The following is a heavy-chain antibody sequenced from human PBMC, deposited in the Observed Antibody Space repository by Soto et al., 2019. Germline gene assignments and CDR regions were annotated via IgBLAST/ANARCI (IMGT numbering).Heavy chain of an antibody. Sequence: QVQLVQSGAEVKKPGASVKVSCKASGYTFTSYYMHWVRQAPGQGLEWMGMINPSGGSTSYAQKFQGRVTMTRDTTTSTVYMELSSLRSEDTAVYYCAIPKDFWSGPPDAFDIWGHGTMVTVSS. D-gene: IGHD3-3*01. V-gene: IGHV1-46*01. CDR2: INPSGGST. CDR1: GYTFTSYY. CDR3: AIPKDFWSGPPDAFDI. J-gene: IGHJ3*02.